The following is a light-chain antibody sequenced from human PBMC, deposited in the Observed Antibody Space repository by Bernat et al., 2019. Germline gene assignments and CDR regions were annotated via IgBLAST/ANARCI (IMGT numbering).Light chain of an antibody. CDR3: SSYAGSTNFYV. J-gene: IGLJ1*01. V-gene: IGLV2-8*01. Sequence: QSALTQPPSASGSPGQSVTISCTGTSSDFGGYNYVSWYQQHPGKAPKLMIYEVTKRPSGVPDRFSGSKSGNTASLTVSGLQAEDEADYYCSSYAGSTNFYVFGTGTKVTVL. CDR2: EVT. CDR1: SSDFGGYNY.